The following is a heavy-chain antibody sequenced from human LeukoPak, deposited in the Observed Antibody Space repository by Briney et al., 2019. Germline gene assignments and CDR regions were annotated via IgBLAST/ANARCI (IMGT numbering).Heavy chain of an antibody. J-gene: IGHJ3*02. CDR1: GFTVSSNY. CDR3: ARDRGYYYDSSGSWAFDI. D-gene: IGHD3-22*01. Sequence: GGSLRLSCAASGFTVSSNYMSWVRQAPGKGLEWVSVIYSGATTYYADSVKGRFTSSRDKSKNTLFLQMNSLRAEDTAVYYCARDRGYYYDSSGSWAFDIWGQGTMVTVSS. V-gene: IGHV3-66*01. CDR2: IYSGATT.